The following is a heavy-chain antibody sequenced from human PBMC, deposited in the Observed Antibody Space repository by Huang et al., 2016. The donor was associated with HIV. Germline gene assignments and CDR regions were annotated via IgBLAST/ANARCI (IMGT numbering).Heavy chain of an antibody. CDR3: ARSPPGDYFDL. Sequence: QVQLQESGSGLVKPSQTLSLTCDVSGASIGSGGFSWSWIRQPPGEGLEWMGYIYHSGATYYNPALKTRVTMSFDRSKSQLSLRLASVTAADTAVYYCARSPPGDYFDLWGRGTLVTVSS. J-gene: IGHJ2*01. V-gene: IGHV4-30-2*01. CDR1: GASIGSGGFS. D-gene: IGHD3-10*01. CDR2: IYHSGAT.